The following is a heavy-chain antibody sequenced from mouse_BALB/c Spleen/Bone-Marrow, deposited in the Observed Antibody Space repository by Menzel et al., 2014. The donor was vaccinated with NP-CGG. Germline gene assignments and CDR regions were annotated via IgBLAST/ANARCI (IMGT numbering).Heavy chain of an antibody. V-gene: IGHV14-3*02. CDR2: IDPANGNT. CDR1: GFNIKDTY. J-gene: IGHJ4*01. CDR3: ARWEYYAVDY. Sequence: EVKVVESGAELVKPGASVKLSCTASGFNIKDTYMHWGKQRPEQGLEWIGRIDPANGNTKYDPKFQGKATITADTSSNTAYLQLSSLTSEDTAVYYCARWEYYAVDYWGQGTSVTVSS. D-gene: IGHD4-1*01.